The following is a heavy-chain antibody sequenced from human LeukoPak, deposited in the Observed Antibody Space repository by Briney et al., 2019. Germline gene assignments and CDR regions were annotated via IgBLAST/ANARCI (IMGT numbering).Heavy chain of an antibody. CDR1: AYSFASYW. J-gene: IGHJ5*01. V-gene: IGHV5-51*01. CDR3: ARRHDNSEWFES. D-gene: IGHD5-24*01. CDR2: IYPGDSDI. Sequence: GESLKISCKGSAYSFASYWIGWGRQMPGKGLEWMGIIYPGDSDIRYSPSFQGQVTISADKSINTAYLQWSSLKASDSAMYYCARRHDNSEWFESWGQGALVTVSS.